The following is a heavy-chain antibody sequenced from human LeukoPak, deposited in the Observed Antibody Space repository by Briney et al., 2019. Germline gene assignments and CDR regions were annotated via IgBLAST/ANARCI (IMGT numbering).Heavy chain of an antibody. D-gene: IGHD1-26*01. J-gene: IGHJ4*02. Sequence: GGSLRLSCAASGFTFSSYGMHWVRQAPGKGLEWVAVIWYDGSNKYYADSVKGRFTISRDNSKNTLYLQMNSLRAEDTAVYYCARDQEWEPWVFDYWGQGTLVTVSS. CDR1: GFTFSSYG. CDR2: IWYDGSNK. CDR3: ARDQEWEPWVFDY. V-gene: IGHV3-33*01.